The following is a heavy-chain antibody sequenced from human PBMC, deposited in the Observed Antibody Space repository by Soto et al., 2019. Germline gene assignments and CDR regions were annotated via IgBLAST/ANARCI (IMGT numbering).Heavy chain of an antibody. CDR1: GFTFSSYA. CDR3: AKVPVGPSKTYFDY. D-gene: IGHD1-26*01. J-gene: IGHJ4*02. V-gene: IGHV3-23*01. Sequence: QPGGSLRLSCAASGFTFSSYAMSWVRQAPGKGLEWVSAISASGGSTYYADSVKGRFTISRDNSKNTLYLQMSSLRAEDTAVYYCAKVPVGPSKTYFDYWGQGTLVTVSS. CDR2: ISASGGST.